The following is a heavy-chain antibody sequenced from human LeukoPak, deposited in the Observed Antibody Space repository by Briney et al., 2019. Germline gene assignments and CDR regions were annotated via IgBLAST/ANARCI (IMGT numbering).Heavy chain of an antibody. CDR2: ISHDGSHK. CDR3: ARDPNRLADYGGDYFDH. CDR1: GFTFSSFS. J-gene: IGHJ4*02. D-gene: IGHD4-23*01. V-gene: IGHV3-30*04. Sequence: HPGGSLRLSCVASGFTFSSFSMHWVRQAPGNGLEWVAVISHDGSHKSYADSVRGRFTISSDNSKNTLSLQMNTLRPEDTALFYCARDPNRLADYGGDYFDHWGQGTLVTVSS.